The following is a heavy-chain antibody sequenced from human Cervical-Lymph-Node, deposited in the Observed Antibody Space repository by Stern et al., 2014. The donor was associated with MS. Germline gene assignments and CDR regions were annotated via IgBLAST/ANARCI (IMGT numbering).Heavy chain of an antibody. V-gene: IGHV3-74*01. CDR1: GFTFSSYW. Sequence: EVQLVESGGGLVQPGGSLRLSCAASGFTFSSYWMHWVRQAPGKGLVWVSSINSDGSRTTDTDSVKVRFTISRDNAKNTLFLQMNSLRAEDTAVYYCASNNHYGVSLDYWGQGTLVTVSS. J-gene: IGHJ4*02. CDR3: ASNNHYGVSLDY. D-gene: IGHD4-17*01. CDR2: INSDGSRT.